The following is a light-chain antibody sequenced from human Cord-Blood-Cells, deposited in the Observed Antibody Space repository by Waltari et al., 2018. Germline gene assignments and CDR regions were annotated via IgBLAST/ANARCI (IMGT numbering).Light chain of an antibody. J-gene: IGKJ4*01. CDR3: QQYNNGPPLT. V-gene: IGKV3-15*01. CDR1: QCVSSN. CDR2: GAS. Sequence: EIVMPQSPATLSVSPGERATLSCRASQCVSSNFGLYQQKPGQAPRLLIYGASTRATVIPARVSGSGSGTEFTLTISSLQSEDFAVYYCQQYNNGPPLTVGGGTKVEIK.